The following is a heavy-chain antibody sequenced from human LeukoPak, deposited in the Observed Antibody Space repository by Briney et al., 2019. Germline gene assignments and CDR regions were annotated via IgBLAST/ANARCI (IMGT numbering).Heavy chain of an antibody. D-gene: IGHD3-3*02. Sequence: GGSLRLSCAASGFTFSNYAMHWVRQAPGKGLEGVAVISYDGSNKYYADSVKGRFTISRDNSKNTLYLQMNSLRAEDTAVYYCARDGIASRYYFYDMDVWGQGTTVTVSS. J-gene: IGHJ6*02. CDR2: ISYDGSNK. CDR1: GFTFSNYA. CDR3: ARDGIASRYYFYDMDV. V-gene: IGHV3-30-3*01.